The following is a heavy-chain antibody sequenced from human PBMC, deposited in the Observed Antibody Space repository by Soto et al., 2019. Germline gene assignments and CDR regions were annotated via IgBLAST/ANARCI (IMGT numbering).Heavy chain of an antibody. V-gene: IGHV3-33*01. CDR1: GFTFSGFC. CDR2: IWYDGSDK. Sequence: LILSCAASGFTFSGFCMHWVRQAPGKGLELVAIIWYDGSDKYYADSVKGRFTISRDNSKNTLYLQMNSLRAEDTAVYHCAFGNLSYYFDYWGQGTPVTVSS. J-gene: IGHJ4*02. CDR3: AFGNLSYYFDY. D-gene: IGHD3-16*01.